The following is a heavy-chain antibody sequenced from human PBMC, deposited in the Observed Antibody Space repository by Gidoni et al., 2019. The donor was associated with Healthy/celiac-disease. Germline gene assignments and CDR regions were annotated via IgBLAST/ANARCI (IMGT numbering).Heavy chain of an antibody. Sequence: QVQLQQWGAGLLKPSETLSLTCAVDGGSFSGYYWSWIRQPPGKGLEWIGEINHSGSTNYNPSLKSRVTISVDTSKNQFSLKLSSVTAADTAVYYCASVGNWGSVSLGYWGQGTLVTVSS. CDR1: GGSFSGYY. V-gene: IGHV4-34*01. J-gene: IGHJ4*02. CDR3: ASVGNWGSVSLGY. D-gene: IGHD7-27*01. CDR2: INHSGST.